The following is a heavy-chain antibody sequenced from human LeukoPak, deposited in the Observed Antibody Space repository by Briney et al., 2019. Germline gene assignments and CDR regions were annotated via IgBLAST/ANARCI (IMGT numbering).Heavy chain of an antibody. CDR1: GFTFSSYG. J-gene: IGHJ4*02. V-gene: IGHV3-30*02. CDR2: IRYDGSNK. Sequence: GGSLRLSCAASGFTFSSYGMHWVRQAPGKGLEWVAFIRYDGSNKYYADSVKGRFTISRDNSKNTLYLQMNGLRADDTAVYYCARASLGIAARHEDYWGQGTLVTVSS. D-gene: IGHD6-6*01. CDR3: ARASLGIAARHEDY.